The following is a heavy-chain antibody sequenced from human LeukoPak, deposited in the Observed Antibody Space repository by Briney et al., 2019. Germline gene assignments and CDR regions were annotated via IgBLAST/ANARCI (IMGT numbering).Heavy chain of an antibody. Sequence: GGSLRLSCAASGFTFSNYGMHWVRQAPGKGPEWVAFVARGGGSKYYVVSVKGRFTTSRDNSKNMLDLQMNSLRAEDTAVYHCVKEYSAYYFYNWGQGTLVTVSS. CDR1: GFTFSNYG. CDR3: VKEYSAYYFYN. D-gene: IGHD2-21*01. V-gene: IGHV3-30*18. J-gene: IGHJ4*01. CDR2: VARGGGSK.